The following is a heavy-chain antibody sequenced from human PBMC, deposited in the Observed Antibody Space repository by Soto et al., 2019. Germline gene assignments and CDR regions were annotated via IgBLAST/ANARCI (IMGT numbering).Heavy chain of an antibody. CDR2: MKPNSGNT. J-gene: IGHJ2*01. V-gene: IGHV1-8*01. CDR1: GYTFTSYD. CDR3: AVYAGNRYWYFDL. D-gene: IGHD6-13*01. Sequence: QVQLVQSGAEVKKPGASVKVSCKASGYTFTSYDINWVRQATGQGLEWMGWMKPNSGNTGYAEKFQGRVTMTRNTSISTAYMEMSSLRSEDPAVYYCAVYAGNRYWYFDLWGRGTLVTVSS.